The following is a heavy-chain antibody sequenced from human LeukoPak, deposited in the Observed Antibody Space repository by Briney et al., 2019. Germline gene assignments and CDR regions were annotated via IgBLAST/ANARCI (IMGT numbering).Heavy chain of an antibody. D-gene: IGHD1-26*01. V-gene: IGHV5-51*01. J-gene: IGHJ4*02. CDR2: IYPGDSDT. Sequence: GESLKISCKGSGYSFTSYWIGWVRQMPGKGPEWMGIIYPGDSDTRYSPSFQGQVTISADKSISTAYLQWSSLKASDTAMYYCARLIVGATGVGYYFDYWGQGTLVTVSS. CDR3: ARLIVGATGVGYYFDY. CDR1: GYSFTSYW.